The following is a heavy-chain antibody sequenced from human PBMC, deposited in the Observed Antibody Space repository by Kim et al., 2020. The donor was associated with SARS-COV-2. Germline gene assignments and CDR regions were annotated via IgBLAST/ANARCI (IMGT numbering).Heavy chain of an antibody. CDR3: ARGYCSSTSCYYFSWFDP. V-gene: IGHV1-8*01. J-gene: IGHJ5*02. CDR1: GYTFTSYD. D-gene: IGHD2-2*01. CDR2: MNPNSGNT. Sequence: ASVKVSCKASGYTFTSYDINWVRQATGQGLEWMGWMNPNSGNTGYAQKFQGRVTMTRNTSISTAYMELSSLRSEDTAVYYCARGYCSSTSCYYFSWFDPWGQGTLVTVSS.